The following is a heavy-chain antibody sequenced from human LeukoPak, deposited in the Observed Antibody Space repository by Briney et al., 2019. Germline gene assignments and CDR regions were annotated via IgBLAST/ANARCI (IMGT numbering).Heavy chain of an antibody. CDR1: GGSISSGSYL. J-gene: IGHJ4*02. CDR2: IYTSGST. Sequence: SQTLSLTCTVSGGSISSGSYLWSWIRQPAGKGLEWLGRIYTSGSTNYNPSLKSRGTISPDTSKNQFSLKLSSVTAADTVVYYCARELAGYGKLDYWGQGILVTVSS. D-gene: IGHD5-12*01. CDR3: ARELAGYGKLDY. V-gene: IGHV4-61*02.